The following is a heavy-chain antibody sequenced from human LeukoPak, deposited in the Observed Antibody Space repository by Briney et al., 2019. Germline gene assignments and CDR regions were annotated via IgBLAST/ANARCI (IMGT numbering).Heavy chain of an antibody. CDR2: INHSGST. CDR1: GFTFSSFE. CDR3: ARRRGSQLWLRYFDL. J-gene: IGHJ2*01. D-gene: IGHD5-18*01. Sequence: GSLRLSCAASGFTFSSFEMTWVRQPPGKGLEWIGEINHSGSTNYNPSLKSRVTISVDTSKNQFSLKLSSVTAADTAVYYCARRRGSQLWLRYFDLWGRGTLVTVSS. V-gene: IGHV4-34*01.